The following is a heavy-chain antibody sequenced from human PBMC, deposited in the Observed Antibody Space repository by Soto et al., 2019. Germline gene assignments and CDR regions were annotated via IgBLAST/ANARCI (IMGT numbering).Heavy chain of an antibody. CDR3: ARRYGGNLDY. Sequence: SETLSLTCAVSGGSIRSSNCWSWVRQPPGKGLEWIGEIYHSGSTNFNPSLKSRVTISVDTSKNQFSLKLSSVTAADTAVYYCARRYGGNLDYWGQGTLVTVSS. V-gene: IGHV4-4*02. CDR2: IYHSGST. CDR1: GGSIRSSNC. D-gene: IGHD1-26*01. J-gene: IGHJ4*02.